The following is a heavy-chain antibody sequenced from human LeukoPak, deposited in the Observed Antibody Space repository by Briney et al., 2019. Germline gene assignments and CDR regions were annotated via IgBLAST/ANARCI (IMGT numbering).Heavy chain of an antibody. CDR1: GFTFSNYA. Sequence: GGSLRLSCAASGFTFSNYAMSWVRQAPGKGLEWVANIKQDGSEKYYVDSVKGRFTISRDNAKNSLYLQMNSLRAEDTAVYYCARVGDSSSWYGGNWFDPWGQGTLVTVSS. D-gene: IGHD6-13*01. V-gene: IGHV3-7*01. CDR2: IKQDGSEK. CDR3: ARVGDSSSWYGGNWFDP. J-gene: IGHJ5*02.